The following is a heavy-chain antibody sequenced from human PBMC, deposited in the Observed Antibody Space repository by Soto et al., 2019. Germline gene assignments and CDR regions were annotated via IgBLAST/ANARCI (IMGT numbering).Heavy chain of an antibody. V-gene: IGHV1-18*01. J-gene: IGHJ6*02. D-gene: IGHD5-12*01. CDR1: GYTFTSYG. CDR3: ARTIVDIVATIFGMDV. CDR2: ISAYNGNT. Sequence: ASVKVSCKASGYTFTSYGISWVRQAPGQGLEWMGWISAYNGNTNYAQKLQGRVTMTTDTSTSTAYVELRSLRSDDTAVYYCARTIVDIVATIFGMDVWGQGTTVTVSS.